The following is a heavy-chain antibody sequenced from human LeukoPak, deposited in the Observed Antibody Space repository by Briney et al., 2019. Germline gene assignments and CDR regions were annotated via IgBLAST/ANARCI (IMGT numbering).Heavy chain of an antibody. CDR1: GFTFSSYG. Sequence: GGSLRLSCAASGFTFSSYGMHWVRQAPGKGLEWVAVISNNGSTKYYADSVKGRFTISRDNAKNTLYLQMNSLRAEDTAVYYWAKSSYIRFDYWGKGTLVTVSS. V-gene: IGHV3-30*18. CDR2: ISNNGSTK. J-gene: IGHJ4*02. CDR3: AKSSYIRFDY. D-gene: IGHD1-26*01.